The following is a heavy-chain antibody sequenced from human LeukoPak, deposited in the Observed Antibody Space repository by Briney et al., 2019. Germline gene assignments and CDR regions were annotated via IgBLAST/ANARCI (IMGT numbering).Heavy chain of an antibody. J-gene: IGHJ4*02. V-gene: IGHV3-23*01. D-gene: IGHD6-13*01. CDR2: ISGSGGST. CDR1: GFTFSSYA. CDR3: AKGGYSSSWYPG. Sequence: GGSLRLSCAASGFTFSSYAMSWVRQAPGKGLEWVSAISGSGGSTYYADSVKGRFTISRDNSKNTLYLQMNSLRAEDAAVYYCAKGGYSSSWYPGWGQGTLVTVSS.